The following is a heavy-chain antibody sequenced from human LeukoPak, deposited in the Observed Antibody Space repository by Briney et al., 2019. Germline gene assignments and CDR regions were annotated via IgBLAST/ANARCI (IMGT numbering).Heavy chain of an antibody. Sequence: ASVKVSCKVSGYTITELPIHWVRQAPGQGLEWMGGFDPDDGETVYAQMFKGRVTMAEDTSSDTASMELSSLRSEDTAVYYCATGTSGSYYVGIVRPIDYWGQGTLVTVSS. J-gene: IGHJ4*02. CDR1: GYTITELP. D-gene: IGHD1-26*01. CDR3: ATGTSGSYYVGIVRPIDY. CDR2: FDPDDGET. V-gene: IGHV1-24*01.